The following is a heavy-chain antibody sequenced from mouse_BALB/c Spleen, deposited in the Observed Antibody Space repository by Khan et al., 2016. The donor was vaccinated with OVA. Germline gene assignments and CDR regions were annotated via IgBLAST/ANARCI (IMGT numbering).Heavy chain of an antibody. CDR2: INPTSGYT. V-gene: IGHV1-7*01. CDR3: ARDRIDY. Sequence: VELVESGAELAKPGASVKMSCKASGYTFTTYWMHWVKQRPGQGLEWIGYINPTSGYTDYNQKFKDKATLTADKSSSTAYMQLSSLTSYDSAVYYCARDRIDYWGQGTTLTVSS. J-gene: IGHJ2*01. CDR1: GYTFTTYW.